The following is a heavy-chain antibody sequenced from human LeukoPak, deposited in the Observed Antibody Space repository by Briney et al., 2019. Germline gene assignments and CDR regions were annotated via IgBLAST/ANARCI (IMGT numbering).Heavy chain of an antibody. D-gene: IGHD2-8*02. J-gene: IGHJ4*02. CDR2: INPNSGGT. Sequence: GASVKVSCKASGYTFTGYYMHWVRQAPGQGLEWMGWINPNSGGTNYAQKFQGRVTMTRNTSISTAYMELTSLRAEDTAVYYCAREMPWSTGYFPVFDDWGQGTLVTVSS. CDR3: AREMPWSTGYFPVFDD. CDR1: GYTFTGYY. V-gene: IGHV1-2*02.